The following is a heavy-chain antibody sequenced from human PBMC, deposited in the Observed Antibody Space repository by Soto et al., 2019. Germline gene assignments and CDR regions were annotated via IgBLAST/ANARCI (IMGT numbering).Heavy chain of an antibody. CDR3: ARGDPGDVLTPLKYYSCGMDV. CDR1: GGTFSSYA. J-gene: IGHJ6*02. CDR2: IIPIFGTA. D-gene: IGHD2-8*01. V-gene: IGHV1-69*01. Sequence: QVQLVQSGAEVKKPGSSVKVSCKASGGTFSSYAISWVRQAPGQGLEWMGGIIPIFGTANYAQKFQGRVTITADESTSTAYMELSSLRSEDTAVYYCARGDPGDVLTPLKYYSCGMDVWGQGTTVTVSS.